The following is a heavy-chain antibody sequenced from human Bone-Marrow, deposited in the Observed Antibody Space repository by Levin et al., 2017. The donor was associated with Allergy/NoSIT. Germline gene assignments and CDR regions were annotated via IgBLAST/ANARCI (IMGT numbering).Heavy chain of an antibody. CDR1: GGSISGYY. CDR2: IYYTGST. Sequence: SCTVSGGSISGYYWTWIRQPPGKGLEWIGYIYYTGSTKYNPSLKSRVTTSVDTSKNQFSLSLSSVTAADSAVYYCARANYYGSGTDYYYYYMDVWGKGTTVTVSS. J-gene: IGHJ6*03. CDR3: ARANYYGSGTDYYYYYMDV. D-gene: IGHD3-10*01. V-gene: IGHV4-59*12.